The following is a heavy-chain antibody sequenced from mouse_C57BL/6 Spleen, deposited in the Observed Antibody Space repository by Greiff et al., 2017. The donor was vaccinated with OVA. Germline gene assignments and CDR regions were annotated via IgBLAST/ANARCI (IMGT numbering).Heavy chain of an antibody. D-gene: IGHD2-4*01. CDR1: GYTFTSYW. V-gene: IGHV1-64*01. CDR2: IHPNSGST. Sequence: QVQLQQPGAELVKPGASVKLSCKASGYTFTSYWMHWVKQRPGQGLEWIGMIHPNSGSTNYNEKFKSMATLTVDNSSSTAYMQLSSLTYEDAAVYYCTRGDYDSPIGYWGQGTLVTVSA. J-gene: IGHJ3*01. CDR3: TRGDYDSPIGY.